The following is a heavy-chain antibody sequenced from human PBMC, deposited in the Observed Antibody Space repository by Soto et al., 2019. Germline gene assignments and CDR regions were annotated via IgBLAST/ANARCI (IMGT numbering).Heavy chain of an antibody. CDR1: GGPYNSFA. J-gene: IGHJ6*02. CDR2: IIPVFGTA. V-gene: IGHV1-69*13. Sequence: ASVKVSCKASGGPYNSFAISWVRQAPGQGLEWIGGIIPVFGTATYAQKFKGRVTITAEESTSTAYMELSSLTSEETAVYYCARFLGGAGSYYDGQNYNYYNGMDVWGQGTTVTVSS. CDR3: ARFLGGAGSYYDGQNYNYYNGMDV. D-gene: IGHD3-10*01.